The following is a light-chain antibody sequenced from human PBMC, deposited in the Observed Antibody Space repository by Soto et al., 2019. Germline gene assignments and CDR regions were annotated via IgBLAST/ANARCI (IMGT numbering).Light chain of an antibody. CDR3: QSYDSSLSGWV. Sequence: QLVLTQPPSVSGAPGQRVIISCTGSSSNIGAPYDVHWYQQLPGTAPKLLIYGDSNRPSGVPDRFSGSKSGTSASLAITGLQAEDEADYYCQSYDSSLSGWVFGGGTKVTVL. J-gene: IGLJ3*02. CDR1: SSNIGAPYD. V-gene: IGLV1-40*01. CDR2: GDS.